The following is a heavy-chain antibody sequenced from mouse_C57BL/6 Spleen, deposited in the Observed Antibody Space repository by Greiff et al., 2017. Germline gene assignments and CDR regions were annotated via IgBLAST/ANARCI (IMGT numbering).Heavy chain of an antibody. V-gene: IGHV5-17*01. CDR1: GFTFSDYG. CDR3: ASPDPLAMDY. CDR2: ISSGSSTI. J-gene: IGHJ4*01. Sequence: EVMLVESGGGLVKPGGSLKLSCAASGFTFSDYGMHWVRQAPEKGLEWVAYISSGSSTIYSADTVKGRFTISRDNAKNTLFLQMTSLRSEDTAMYYCASPDPLAMDYWGQGTSVTVSS.